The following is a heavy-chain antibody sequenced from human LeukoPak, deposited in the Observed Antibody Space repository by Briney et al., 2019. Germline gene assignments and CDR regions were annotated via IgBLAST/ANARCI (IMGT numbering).Heavy chain of an antibody. J-gene: IGHJ4*02. Sequence: SETLSLTCTGSGASISSSYYHWSWVRQPPGEGLEWIGSLHYSGITNYKPSLKSRVTISVDTSRNHFSLRLSSVTASDTAVYYCASEYSGAVGYWGQGTLVTVSS. CDR3: ASEYSGAVGY. CDR2: LHYSGIT. V-gene: IGHV4-39*02. CDR1: GASISSSYYH. D-gene: IGHD2-15*01.